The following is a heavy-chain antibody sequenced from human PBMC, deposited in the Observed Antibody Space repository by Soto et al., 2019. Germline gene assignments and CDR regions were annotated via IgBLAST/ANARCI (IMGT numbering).Heavy chain of an antibody. CDR2: ISWNSGSI. CDR1: GFTFDDYA. Sequence: EVQLVESGGGLVQPGRSLRLSCAASGFTFDDYAMHWVRPAPGKGLEWVSGISWNSGSIAYADSVKGRFTISRDNAKNSLYLQMNSLRAEDTALYYCAKGPGDWYFDLRGRGTLVTVSS. CDR3: AKGPGDWYFDL. V-gene: IGHV3-9*01. J-gene: IGHJ2*01.